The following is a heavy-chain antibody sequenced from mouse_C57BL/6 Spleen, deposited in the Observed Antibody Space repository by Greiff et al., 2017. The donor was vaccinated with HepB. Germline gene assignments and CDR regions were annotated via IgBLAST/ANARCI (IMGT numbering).Heavy chain of an antibody. CDR2: IDPETGGT. CDR3: TLITTVVGLDY. J-gene: IGHJ2*01. V-gene: IGHV1-15*01. Sequence: QVHVKQSGAELVRPGASVTLSCKASGYTFTDYEMHWVKQTPVHGLEWIGAIDPETGGTAYNQKFKGKAILTADKSSSTAYMELRSLTSEDSAVYYCTLITTVVGLDYWGQGTTLTVSS. CDR1: GYTFTDYE. D-gene: IGHD1-1*01.